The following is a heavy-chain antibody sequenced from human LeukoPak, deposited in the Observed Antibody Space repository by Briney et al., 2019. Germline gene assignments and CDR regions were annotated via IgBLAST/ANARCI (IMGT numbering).Heavy chain of an antibody. CDR1: GFTFSSYA. CDR2: ISYDGSNK. D-gene: IGHD6-6*01. J-gene: IGHJ4*02. CDR3: AASIETRGDY. V-gene: IGHV3-30-3*01. Sequence: GRSLRLSCAASGFTFSSYAMHWVRQAPGKGLEWVAVISYDGSNKYYADSVKGRFTIPRDNSKNTLYLQMNSLRAEDTAVYYCAASIETRGDYWGQGTLVTVSS.